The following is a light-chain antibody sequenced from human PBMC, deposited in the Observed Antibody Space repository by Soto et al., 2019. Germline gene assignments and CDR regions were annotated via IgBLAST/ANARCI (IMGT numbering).Light chain of an antibody. CDR3: QQYDKWPQT. CDR1: QTVNTY. CDR2: DAS. V-gene: IGKV3-15*01. J-gene: IGKJ1*01. Sequence: EIVLTQSPATLSLSPGERATLSCRASQTVNTYLAWYQQKPGQAPRLLIYDASTRATGIPARFSGSGSGTEFTLTISSLQSEDFAVYHCQQYDKWPQTFGQGTKV.